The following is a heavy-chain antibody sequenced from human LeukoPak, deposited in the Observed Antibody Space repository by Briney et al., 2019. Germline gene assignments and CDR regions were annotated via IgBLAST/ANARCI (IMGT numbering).Heavy chain of an antibody. CDR2: IIPIFGTA. V-gene: IGHV1-69*06. Sequence: SVKVSWKASGGTFSSYAISWVRQAPGQGLEWMGGIIPIFGTANYAQKFQGRVTITADKSTSTAYMELSSLRSEDTAVYYCASGLGYCSSTSCYALGYWGQGTLVTVSS. CDR1: GGTFSSYA. D-gene: IGHD2-2*01. CDR3: ASGLGYCSSTSCYALGY. J-gene: IGHJ4*02.